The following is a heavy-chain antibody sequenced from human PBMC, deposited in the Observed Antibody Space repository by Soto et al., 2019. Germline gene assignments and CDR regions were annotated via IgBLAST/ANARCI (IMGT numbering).Heavy chain of an antibody. D-gene: IGHD4-17*01. Sequence: QVQLVESGGGVVQPGRSLRLSCAASGFTFSSYGMHWVRQAPGKGLEWVAVISYDGSNKYYADSVKGRFTISRDNSKNTLYLQMNSLRAEDTAVYYCAKGGYGDYRDYYYYMDVWGKGTTVTVSS. J-gene: IGHJ6*03. V-gene: IGHV3-30*18. CDR1: GFTFSSYG. CDR2: ISYDGSNK. CDR3: AKGGYGDYRDYYYYMDV.